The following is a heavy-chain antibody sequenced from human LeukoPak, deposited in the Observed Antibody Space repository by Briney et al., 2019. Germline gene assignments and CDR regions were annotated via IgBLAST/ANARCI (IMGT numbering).Heavy chain of an antibody. CDR3: AREESIGRYQFLHDS. CDR2: INAANGNT. Sequence: GASVKVSCKASGYTFTTYAMHWVRQAPGQRLEWMGWINAANGNTKYSQEFQGRVTITRDTSASTAYMELRSLTSDDTAVYFCAREESIGRYQFLHDSWGQGTLVTVSS. V-gene: IGHV1-3*01. CDR1: GYTFTTYA. D-gene: IGHD1-26*01. J-gene: IGHJ4*02.